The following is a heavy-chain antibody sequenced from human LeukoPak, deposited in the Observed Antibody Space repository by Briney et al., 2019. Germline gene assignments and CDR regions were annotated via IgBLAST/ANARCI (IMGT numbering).Heavy chain of an antibody. D-gene: IGHD1-14*01. CDR1: GFNFRTYA. V-gene: IGHV3-30*04. J-gene: IGHJ4*02. Sequence: GGSLRLSCAASGFNFRTYAFHWVRQAPGKGPEWMAFITYDGSNTYYADSVKGRFTISRDNTKNSLYLQMNSLRAEDTAVYFCARGGNRMKEFWGQGTLVTVSS. CDR2: ITYDGSNT. CDR3: ARGGNRMKEF.